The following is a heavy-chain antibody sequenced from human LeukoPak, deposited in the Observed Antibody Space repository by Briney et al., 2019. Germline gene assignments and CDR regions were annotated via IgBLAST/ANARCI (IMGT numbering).Heavy chain of an antibody. CDR1: GYSISSGYY. J-gene: IGHJ4*02. CDR2: IYHSGST. CDR3: ARQGGGAARVFDY. Sequence: SETLSLTCAVSGYSISSGYYWGWIRQPPGKGLEWIGSIYHSGSTYYNPSLKSRVTISVDTSENQFSLKLSSVTAADTAGYYCARQGGGAARVFDYWGQGTLVTVSS. V-gene: IGHV4-38-2*01. D-gene: IGHD6-6*01.